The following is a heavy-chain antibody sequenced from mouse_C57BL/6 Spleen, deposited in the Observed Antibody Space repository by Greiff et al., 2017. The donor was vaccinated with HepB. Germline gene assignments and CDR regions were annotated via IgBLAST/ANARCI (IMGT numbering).Heavy chain of an antibody. D-gene: IGHD2-4*01. CDR2: IWSDGST. V-gene: IGHV2-6-1*01. CDR3: ARQPIYYDYAGYAMDY. CDR1: GFSLTSYG. Sequence: VKLVESGPGLVAPSQSLSITCTVSGFSLTSYGVHWVRQPPGKGLEWLVVIWSDGSTTYNSALKSRLSISKDNSKSQVFLKMNSLQTDDTAMYYCARQPIYYDYAGYAMDYWGQGTSVTVSS. J-gene: IGHJ4*01.